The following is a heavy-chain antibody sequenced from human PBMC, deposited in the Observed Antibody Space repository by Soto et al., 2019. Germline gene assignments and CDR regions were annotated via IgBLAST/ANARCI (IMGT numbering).Heavy chain of an antibody. CDR3: ARGVVGTTLHDAFDI. V-gene: IGHV4-30-4*01. Sequence: QVQLQESGPGLVKPSQTLSLTCAVSGVSISSGDYYWTWIRQPPGKGLEYIGYIYYNGNTYYNPSLKSRVTISLDTSRIHFSLSLRSVTAADTAVYYCARGVVGTTLHDAFDIWGQGTMVTVSS. J-gene: IGHJ3*02. D-gene: IGHD1-26*01. CDR1: GVSISSGDYY. CDR2: IYYNGNT.